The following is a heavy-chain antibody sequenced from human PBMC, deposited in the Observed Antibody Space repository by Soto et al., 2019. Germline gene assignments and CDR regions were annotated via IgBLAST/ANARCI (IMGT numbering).Heavy chain of an antibody. Sequence: ESLKISCKGSGYSFTSYWIGWVRQLPGKGQEWMGLLYPGDSDTSYSPSFQGQGTLSADKSISTAYLQWSSLKASDTAVYYCPRHERDRRSNYYYYGMDVWGQGTTVTSP. V-gene: IGHV5-51*01. CDR3: PRHERDRRSNYYYYGMDV. D-gene: IGHD1-1*01. J-gene: IGHJ6*02. CDR1: GYSFTSYW. CDR2: LYPGDSDT.